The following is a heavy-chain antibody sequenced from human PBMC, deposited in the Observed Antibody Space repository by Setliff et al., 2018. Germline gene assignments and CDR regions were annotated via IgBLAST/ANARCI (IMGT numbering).Heavy chain of an antibody. V-gene: IGHV4-38-2*01. J-gene: IGHJ3*01. D-gene: IGHD3-22*01. CDR1: GYSLTHGFY. CDR2: LFDGGSA. CDR3: ARYPHYDPTYSLPGHSFDF. Sequence: NPSETLSLPCAVSGYSLTHGFYGGWVRQSPVKWLEWVASLFDGGSAYSSPSLKSRASIPLHASTNQFALKLTSATAADTAVYYCARYPHYDPTYSLPGHSFDFWGQGIMVTVSS.